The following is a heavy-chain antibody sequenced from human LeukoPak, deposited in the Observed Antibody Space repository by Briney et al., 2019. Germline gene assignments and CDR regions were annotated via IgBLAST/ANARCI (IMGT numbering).Heavy chain of an antibody. V-gene: IGHV4-59*01. CDR2: IYYSGST. CDR3: ARANHYYYYMDV. J-gene: IGHJ6*03. CDR1: GGSISSYY. Sequence: SETLSLTCTVSGGSISSYYWSWIRQPPGKGLEWIGYIYYSGSTNYNPPLKSRVTISVDTSKNQFSLKLSSVTAADTAVYYCARANHYYYYMDVCGKGTTVTVSS.